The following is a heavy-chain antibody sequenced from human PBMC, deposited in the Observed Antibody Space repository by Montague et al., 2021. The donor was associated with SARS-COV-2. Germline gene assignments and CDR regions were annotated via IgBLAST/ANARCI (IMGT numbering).Heavy chain of an antibody. CDR2: KYTTGST. CDR1: GASITSGSYY. J-gene: IGHJ4*02. Sequence: TLSLTCTVSGASITSGSYYWSWIRQPAGTRLEWIGRKYTTGSTNYDPSLKSRVAISVDTSKNQFPLKLSSVTAADTAVYYCARAGEQLVRGRWYFDYWGQGILVTVSP. V-gene: IGHV4-61*02. D-gene: IGHD6-6*01. CDR3: ARAGEQLVRGRWYFDY.